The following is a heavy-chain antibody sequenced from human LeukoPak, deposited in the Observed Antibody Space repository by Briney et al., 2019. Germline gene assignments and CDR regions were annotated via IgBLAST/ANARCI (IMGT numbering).Heavy chain of an antibody. CDR1: GFTFSSYG. Sequence: GGSLRLSCSASGFTFSSYGMHWVRQAPGKGLEWVTFIRYDGTDIHYADSVKGRFTISRDNAKNSLYLQMSSLRAEDTAVYYCAREERDGYNYYWYFDLWGRGTLVTVSS. V-gene: IGHV3-30*02. CDR2: IRYDGTDI. J-gene: IGHJ2*01. CDR3: AREERDGYNYYWYFDL. D-gene: IGHD5-24*01.